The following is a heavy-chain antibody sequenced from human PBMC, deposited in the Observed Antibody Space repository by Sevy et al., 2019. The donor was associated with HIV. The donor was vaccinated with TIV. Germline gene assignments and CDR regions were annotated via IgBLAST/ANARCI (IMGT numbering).Heavy chain of an antibody. D-gene: IGHD2-15*01. CDR2: IKSKTDGGTT. J-gene: IGHJ6*03. CDR3: TTDRLVVVAVAGRYYYYYMDV. CDR1: GFTFSNAW. Sequence: GGSLRLSCAASGFTFSNAWMSWVRQAPGKGLEWVGRIKSKTDGGTTDYAAPVKGRFTISRDDSKNTLYLQMNSLKTEDTAVYYCTTDRLVVVAVAGRYYYYYMDVWGKGTTVTVSS. V-gene: IGHV3-15*01.